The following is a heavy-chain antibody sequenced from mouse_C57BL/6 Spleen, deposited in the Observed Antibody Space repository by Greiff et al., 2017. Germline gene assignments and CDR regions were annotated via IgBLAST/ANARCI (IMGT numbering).Heavy chain of an antibody. CDR1: GFTFSSYA. Sequence: EVKLEESGGGLVKPGGSLKLSCAASGFTFSSYAMSWVRQTPEKRLAWVATISDGGSYTYYPDNVKGRFTISRDNAKNNLYLQMSHLKSEDTAMYYCARDRDYGSSPWFAYWGQGTLVTVSA. D-gene: IGHD1-1*01. CDR2: ISDGGSYT. V-gene: IGHV5-4*01. CDR3: ARDRDYGSSPWFAY. J-gene: IGHJ3*01.